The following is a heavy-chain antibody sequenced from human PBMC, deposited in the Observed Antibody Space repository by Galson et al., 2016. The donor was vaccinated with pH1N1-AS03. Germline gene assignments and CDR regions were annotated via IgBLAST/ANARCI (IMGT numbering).Heavy chain of an antibody. J-gene: IGHJ4*02. CDR2: IKTKAEGGTT. CDR1: GFSFSKEW. D-gene: IGHD3-10*01. V-gene: IGHV3-15*01. CDR3: TKVGSQ. Sequence: SLRLSCAASGFSFSKEWMIWVRQDPGKGLEWVGRIKTKAEGGTTDYAAPVKGRFTISRDDSKNTLYLAMNSLKTEDTAIYYCTKVGSQWGQGTLVTVSS.